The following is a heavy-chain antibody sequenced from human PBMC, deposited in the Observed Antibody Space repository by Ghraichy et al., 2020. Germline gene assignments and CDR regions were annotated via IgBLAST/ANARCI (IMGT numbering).Heavy chain of an antibody. Sequence: ASVKVSCKASGYTFTSYGISWVRQAPGQGPEWMVWISTYTGGTNYAQKFQDRVSMTADTSTSTAYMELRSLTSDDTAVYYCARGRYCGSGGCYDWWFDPWGQGTLVTVSS. J-gene: IGHJ5*02. CDR3: ARGRYCGSGGCYDWWFDP. CDR1: GYTFTSYG. CDR2: ISTYTGGT. D-gene: IGHD2-15*01. V-gene: IGHV1-18*01.